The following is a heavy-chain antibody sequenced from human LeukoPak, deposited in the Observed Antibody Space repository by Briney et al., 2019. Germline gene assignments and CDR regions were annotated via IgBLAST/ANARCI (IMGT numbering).Heavy chain of an antibody. CDR1: GFTFSSYW. Sequence: GGSLRLSCAASGFTFSSYWMSWVRQAPGKGLEWVASIKQDGSEKYYVDSVEGRFTISRDNAKNSLYLQMNSLRAEDTAVYYCARDWGTYYYDSSGYPREYYWFDPWGQGTLVTVSS. CDR3: ARDWGTYYYDSSGYPREYYWFDP. V-gene: IGHV3-7*01. J-gene: IGHJ5*02. CDR2: IKQDGSEK. D-gene: IGHD3-22*01.